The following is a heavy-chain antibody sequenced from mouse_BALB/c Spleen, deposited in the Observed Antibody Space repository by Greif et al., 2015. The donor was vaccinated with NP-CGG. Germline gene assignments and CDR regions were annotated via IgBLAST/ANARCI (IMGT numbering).Heavy chain of an antibody. J-gene: IGHJ3*01. CDR1: GYTFTSYY. Sequence: QVQLQQSGPELVKPGASVKMSCKASGYTFTSYYIHWVKQRPGQGLEWIGWIYPGDGSTKYNEKFKGKTTLTADKSSSAAYMLLSCLTSEDSAIYFCARTFFITTVAPFAYWGQGTLVTVSA. V-gene: IGHV1S56*01. CDR2: IYPGDGST. CDR3: ARTFFITTVAPFAY. D-gene: IGHD1-1*01.